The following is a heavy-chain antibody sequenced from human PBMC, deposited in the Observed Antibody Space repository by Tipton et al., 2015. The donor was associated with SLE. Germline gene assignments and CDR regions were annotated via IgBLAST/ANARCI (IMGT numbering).Heavy chain of an antibody. CDR2: AFYSGST. V-gene: IGHV4-39*07. D-gene: IGHD3-3*01. CDR3: ASRELRFLEFGYYSYGVDV. J-gene: IGHJ6*02. Sequence: TLSLTCTVSGGSVSSGNYHWGWIRQPPGKGLEYIGTAFYSGSTFYNPSLKSRVSISIDTSKNQFSLKLTSVTAADTAVYYCASRELRFLEFGYYSYGVDVWGHGTTVTVSS. CDR1: GGSVSSGNYH.